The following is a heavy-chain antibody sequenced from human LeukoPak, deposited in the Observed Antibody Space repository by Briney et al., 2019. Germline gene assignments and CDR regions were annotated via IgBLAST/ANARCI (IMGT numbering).Heavy chain of an antibody. Sequence: ASVKVSCKASGYTLTSYDINWVRQATGQGLEWMGYMNPNSGNTVYAQKFQGRVTMTRNISISTAYMELSSLRSEDTAVYYCAKVPRELTGKWGQGTLVTVSS. CDR3: AKVPRELTGK. CDR1: GYTLTSYD. J-gene: IGHJ4*02. CDR2: MNPNSGNT. D-gene: IGHD7-27*01. V-gene: IGHV1-8*01.